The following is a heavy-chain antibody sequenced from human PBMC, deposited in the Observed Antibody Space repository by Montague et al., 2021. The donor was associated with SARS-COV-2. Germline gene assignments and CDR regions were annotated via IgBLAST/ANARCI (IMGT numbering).Heavy chain of an antibody. D-gene: IGHD3-10*01. J-gene: IGHJ4*02. CDR1: GGSISSSNW. Sequence: SETLSLTCAVSGGSISSSNWWSWVRQPPGKGLEWIGEIYHSGSTNYNPSLKSRVTISVDKSKNQFSLKLSSVTAADTAVYYCARGGVGLWFGRALDYWGQGTLATVSS. V-gene: IGHV4-4*02. CDR3: ARGGVGLWFGRALDY. CDR2: IYHSGST.